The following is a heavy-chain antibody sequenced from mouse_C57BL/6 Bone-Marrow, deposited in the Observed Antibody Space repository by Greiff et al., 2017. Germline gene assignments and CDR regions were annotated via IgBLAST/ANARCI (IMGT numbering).Heavy chain of an antibody. D-gene: IGHD1-1*01. J-gene: IGHJ2*01. CDR1: GFTFTDYY. Sequence: VQLQQSGPVLVKPGPSVTISCKASGFTFTDYYMHWVNQSHGKSLEWIGLVYPYNGGTSYNQKFKGKATLTVDTSSSTAYMEINRLTSEDSAVYYGARGGYYGSSFFDYWGQGTTLTVSS. CDR2: VYPYNGGT. V-gene: IGHV1-36*01. CDR3: ARGGYYGSSFFDY.